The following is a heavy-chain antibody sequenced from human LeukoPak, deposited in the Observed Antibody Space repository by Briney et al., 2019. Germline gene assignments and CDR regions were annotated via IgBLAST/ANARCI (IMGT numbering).Heavy chain of an antibody. J-gene: IGHJ4*02. CDR2: ISSNGGST. CDR1: GFTFSSYA. Sequence: GGSLRLSCSASGFTFSSYAMHWVRQAPGKGLEYVSAISSNGGSTYYADSVKGRFTISRDNSKSTLYLQMSSLRAEDTAVYYCVKDRGITMVRGVLDYWGQGTLVTVSS. D-gene: IGHD3-10*01. V-gene: IGHV3-64D*06. CDR3: VKDRGITMVRGVLDY.